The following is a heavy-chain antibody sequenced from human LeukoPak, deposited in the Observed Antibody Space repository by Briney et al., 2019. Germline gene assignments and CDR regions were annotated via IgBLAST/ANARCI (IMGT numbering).Heavy chain of an antibody. Sequence: GALRLSCAASGFTFSNHAMNWVRQAPGSGLEWVSGISGSGGSTYYADSVKGRFTISRDNSKNTLYLQMNSLRAEDTAVYYCARVDSSGLPYDYWGQGTLVTVSS. CDR2: ISGSGGST. CDR3: ARVDSSGLPYDY. J-gene: IGHJ4*02. CDR1: GFTFSNHA. V-gene: IGHV3-23*01. D-gene: IGHD6-19*01.